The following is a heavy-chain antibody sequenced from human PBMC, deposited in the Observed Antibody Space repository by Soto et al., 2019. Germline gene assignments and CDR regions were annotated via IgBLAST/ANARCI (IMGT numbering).Heavy chain of an antibody. V-gene: IGHV4-61*01. CDR1: GGSVSSGSYY. D-gene: IGHD3-3*01. CDR2: IYYSGST. J-gene: IGHJ6*02. CDR3: ARASDDFWSGFNYYYYGMYV. Sequence: TSETLSLTCTVSGGSVSSGSYYWSWIRQPPGKGLEWIGYIYYSGSTNYNPSLKSRVTISVDTSKNQFSLKLSSVTAADTAVYYCARASDDFWSGFNYYYYGMYVWGQGTTVTVSS.